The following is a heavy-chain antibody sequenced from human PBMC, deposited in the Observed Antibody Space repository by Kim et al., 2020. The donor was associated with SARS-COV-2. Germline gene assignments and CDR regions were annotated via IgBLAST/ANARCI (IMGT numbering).Heavy chain of an antibody. CDR1: GGSFSGYY. V-gene: IGHV4-34*01. CDR2: INHSGST. CDR3: ARGYGYSYGHLYYYMDV. D-gene: IGHD5-18*01. Sequence: SETLSLTCAVYGGSFSGYYWSWIRQPPGKGLEWIGEINHSGSTNYNPSLKSRVTISVDTSKNQFSLKLSSVTTADTAVYYCARGYGYSYGHLYYYMDVWGKGTTVTVSS. J-gene: IGHJ6*03.